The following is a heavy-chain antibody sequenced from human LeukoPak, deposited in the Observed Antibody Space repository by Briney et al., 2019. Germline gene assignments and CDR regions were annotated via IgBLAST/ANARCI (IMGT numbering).Heavy chain of an antibody. Sequence: SETLSLTCTVYDGSFSGYYWSWIRQPPGKGLEWIGEINHSGSTNYNPSLKSRVTISVDTSKNQFSLKLSSVTAADTAVYYCARTRITMVRGNYYYMDVWGKGTTVTISS. V-gene: IGHV4-34*01. CDR3: ARTRITMVRGNYYYMDV. CDR1: DGSFSGYY. J-gene: IGHJ6*03. D-gene: IGHD3-10*01. CDR2: INHSGST.